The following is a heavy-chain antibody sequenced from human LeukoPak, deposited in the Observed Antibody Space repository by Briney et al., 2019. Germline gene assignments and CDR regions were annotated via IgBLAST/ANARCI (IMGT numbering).Heavy chain of an antibody. CDR2: IYSSGTT. J-gene: IGHJ3*01. Sequence: SETLSLTCSVSGGSISSHDYYFNWIRQPAGKGLEWIGRIYSSGTTNYTPSLSSRVTMWVDTSKKQFFLNLSSVTAADTATYYCARAPWGSHPSDAFDVWGQGTVVTVSS. CDR3: ARAPWGSHPSDAFDV. CDR1: GGSISSHDYY. V-gene: IGHV4-61*02. D-gene: IGHD3-16*01.